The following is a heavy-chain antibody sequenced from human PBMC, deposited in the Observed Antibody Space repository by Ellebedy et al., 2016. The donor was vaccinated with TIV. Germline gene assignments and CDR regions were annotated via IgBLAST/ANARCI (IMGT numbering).Heavy chain of an antibody. D-gene: IGHD5/OR15-5a*01. CDR2: IIPSDSTT. J-gene: IGHJ3*01. Sequence: ASVKVSCXPSGYTFTTYYIHWVRQAPGQGLEWMGVIIPSDSTTSYSHKFQGRVTMTSDTSSSTVFMDLSSLRSEDTAVYYCVRGAVYHALDVWGQGTTVTVSS. V-gene: IGHV1-46*01. CDR1: GYTFTTYY. CDR3: VRGAVYHALDV.